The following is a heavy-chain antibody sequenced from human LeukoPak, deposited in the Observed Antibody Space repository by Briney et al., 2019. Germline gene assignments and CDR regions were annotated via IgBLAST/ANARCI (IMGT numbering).Heavy chain of an antibody. CDR2: IKEDGSDK. CDR3: ATGWLDH. J-gene: IGHJ4*02. CDR1: GFMFSNYW. V-gene: IGHV3-7*03. Sequence: PGGSLRISCAASGFMFSNYWMSWVRQAPGKGLEWVANIKEDGSDKYYVDSVKGRFTISRDHAKDSLYLQMNSLRVEDTAVYYCATGWLDHWGQGALVTVSS. D-gene: IGHD2-15*01.